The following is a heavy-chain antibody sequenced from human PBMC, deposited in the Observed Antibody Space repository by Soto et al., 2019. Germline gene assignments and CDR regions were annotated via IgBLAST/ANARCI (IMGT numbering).Heavy chain of an antibody. CDR1: GFTFSSYE. V-gene: IGHV3-48*03. Sequence: PGGSLRLSCAASGFTFSSYEMNWVRQAPGKGLEWVSYISSSGSTIYYADSVKGRFTISGDNTRNSLYLQMNSLRDEDTVLYYCVRYCSTTLCNGVATRTFDYWGQGTLVTVSS. D-gene: IGHD2-2*01. CDR2: ISSSGSTI. J-gene: IGHJ4*02. CDR3: VRYCSTTLCNGVATRTFDY.